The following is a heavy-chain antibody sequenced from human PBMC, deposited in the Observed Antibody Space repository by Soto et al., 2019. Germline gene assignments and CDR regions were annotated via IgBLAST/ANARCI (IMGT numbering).Heavy chain of an antibody. J-gene: IGHJ4*02. D-gene: IGHD5-18*01. CDR3: ARGLNGYLHYFDY. Sequence: ASMKVSCKASGYTFTSYTMHWVRQAPGQRHEWMGWINAGNGNTKYSQKFQGRVTITRDTSASTAYMELSSLRSEDTAVYYCARGLNGYLHYFDYWGQGTLVTSP. CDR2: INAGNGNT. CDR1: GYTFTSYT. V-gene: IGHV1-3*01.